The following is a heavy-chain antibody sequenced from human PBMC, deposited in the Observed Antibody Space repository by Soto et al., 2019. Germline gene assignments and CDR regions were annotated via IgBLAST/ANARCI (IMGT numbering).Heavy chain of an antibody. J-gene: IGHJ6*02. CDR2: IYSEGTP. V-gene: IGHV3-53*01. CDR3: ARSTYYDIVACSYYYYAMDV. CDR1: GFTVGSNY. D-gene: IGHD3-9*01. Sequence: PGGSLRLSCAASGFTVGSNYMSWVRQAPGKGLEWVSVIYSEGTPYYADSVKGRFTISRENSNNTLYLHMNIRRAQDTAVYYCARSTYYDIVACSYYYYAMDVWGQGTTVAVSS.